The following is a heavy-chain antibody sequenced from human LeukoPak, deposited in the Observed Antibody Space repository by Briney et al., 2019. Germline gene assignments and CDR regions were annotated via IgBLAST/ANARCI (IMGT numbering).Heavy chain of an antibody. Sequence: PGGSLRLSCAASGFTFSSYSMNCVRQAPGKALEWVSYISSSSSTIYYADSVKGRFTISRDNAKNSLYLQMNSLRAEDTAVYYCARVYSGSYPYYFDYWGQGTLVTVSS. CDR2: ISSSSSTI. D-gene: IGHD1-26*01. J-gene: IGHJ4*02. V-gene: IGHV3-48*01. CDR1: GFTFSSYS. CDR3: ARVYSGSYPYYFDY.